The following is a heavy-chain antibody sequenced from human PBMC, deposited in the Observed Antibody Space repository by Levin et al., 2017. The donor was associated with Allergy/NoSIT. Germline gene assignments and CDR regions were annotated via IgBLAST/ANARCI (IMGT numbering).Heavy chain of an antibody. V-gene: IGHV1-2*02. CDR2: INPDGGGT. CDR1: GYTFTGYF. J-gene: IGHJ4*02. Sequence: ASVKVSCKASGYTFTGYFLHWVRQAPGQGLEWMGWINPDGGGTNYAQKFQGRVTMTRDTSTTTAYMELTRLTSDDTAVYYGARDGALSGSWIFDYWGQGTLVTVSS. CDR3: ARDGALSGSWIFDY. D-gene: IGHD1-26*01.